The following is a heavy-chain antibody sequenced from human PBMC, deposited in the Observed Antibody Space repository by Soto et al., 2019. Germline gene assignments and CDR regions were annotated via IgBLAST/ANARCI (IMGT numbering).Heavy chain of an antibody. CDR2: ITPLFGIP. CDR3: AGDTNSAGGWFDT. Sequence: QVQLVQSGAEVKKPGSSVKVSCKASGGTSRSLSITWVRQAPGQGLEWMGGITPLFGIPNYPQKFQGRLTITANTSTGTAYLELSSLRSEDTAVYYCAGDTNSAGGWFDTWGRGTMVTGSS. J-gene: IGHJ5*02. V-gene: IGHV1-69*17. CDR1: GGTSRSLS. D-gene: IGHD2-15*01.